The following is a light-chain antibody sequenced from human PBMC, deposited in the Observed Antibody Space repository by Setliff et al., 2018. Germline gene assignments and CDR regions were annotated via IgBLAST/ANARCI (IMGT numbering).Light chain of an antibody. J-gene: IGLJ1*01. CDR1: GGLVGGYNY. CDR3: TFYSGSNNFF. CDR2: EVT. V-gene: IGLV2-8*01. Sequence: LTQPPSASGSPGQSVTISCTGTGGLVGGYNYVSWYQQHPGKAPRLIIYEVTKRPSGAPDRFSGSNSGNTASLTVSGLQAEDEADYYCTFYSGSNNFFFGSGTKVTVL.